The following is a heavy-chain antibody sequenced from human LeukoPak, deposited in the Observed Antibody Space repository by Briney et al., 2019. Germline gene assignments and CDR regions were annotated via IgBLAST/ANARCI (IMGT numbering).Heavy chain of an antibody. Sequence: SETLSLTCTVSGDSISSYYWSWIRQPPGKGLEWIGYINYSGNTYYNPSLKSRVTISVDTSKNQFSLRLSSVTAADTAVYYCAREGRQDYVYFDYWGQGTLVTVSS. CDR3: AREGRQDYVYFDY. CDR2: INYSGNT. V-gene: IGHV4-59*01. J-gene: IGHJ4*02. CDR1: GDSISSYY. D-gene: IGHD4-17*01.